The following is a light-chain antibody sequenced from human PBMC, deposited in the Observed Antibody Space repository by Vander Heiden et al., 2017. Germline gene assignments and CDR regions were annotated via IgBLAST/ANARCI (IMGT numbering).Light chain of an antibody. CDR3: ATWDDSLNVWV. CDR2: GKS. J-gene: IGLJ3*02. V-gene: IGLV1-44*01. CDR1: SSNLGSNN. Sequence: QSVLTQPPSASVTPGQRVSISCSRSSSNLGSNNANWDQHLPGTAPKLLIYGKSQRPSGVPDRFSGSKSGTSASLAISGLQSEDEANYYCATWDDSLNVWVFGGGTKLTVL.